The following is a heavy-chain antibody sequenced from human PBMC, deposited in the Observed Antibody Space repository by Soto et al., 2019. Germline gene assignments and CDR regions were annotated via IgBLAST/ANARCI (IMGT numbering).Heavy chain of an antibody. V-gene: IGHV4-34*01. CDR1: GGSFSGYY. J-gene: IGHJ4*02. D-gene: IGHD6-19*01. CDR3: ARGTLYSSGWLPNFPY. Sequence: SETLSLTCAVYGGSFSGYYWSWIRQPPGKGLEWIGEINHSGSTNYNPSLKSRVTISVDTSKNQFSLKLSSVTAADTAVYYCARGTLYSSGWLPNFPYWGQGTLVTVSS. CDR2: INHSGST.